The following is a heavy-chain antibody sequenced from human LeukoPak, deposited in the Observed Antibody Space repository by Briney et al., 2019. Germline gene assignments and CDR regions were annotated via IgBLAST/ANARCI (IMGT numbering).Heavy chain of an antibody. J-gene: IGHJ4*02. CDR2: IYSGGST. V-gene: IGHV3-53*01. CDR1: GLTVSSNY. CDR3: VRVPLGSGYCDY. Sequence: GGSLRLSCAASGLTVSSNYMSWARQAPGKGLEWVSIIYSGGSTYYADSVKGRFTISRDNSKNTLYLQMNSLRAEDTAVYYCVRVPLGSGYCDYWGQGTLVTVSS. D-gene: IGHD3-3*01.